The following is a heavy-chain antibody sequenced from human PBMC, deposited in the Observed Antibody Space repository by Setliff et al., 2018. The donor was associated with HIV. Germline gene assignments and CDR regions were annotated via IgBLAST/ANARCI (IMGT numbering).Heavy chain of an antibody. V-gene: IGHV4-38-2*01. CDR3: ARVVGTRAVDY. CDR2: INHSGST. CDR1: GYSISSGYY. D-gene: IGHD2-15*01. J-gene: IGHJ4*02. Sequence: SETLSLTCAVSGYSISSGYYWGWIRQPPGKGLEWIGEINHSGSTNYNPSLKSRVTISVDTSKNQFSLKLSSVTAADTAVYYCARVVGTRAVDYWGQGTLVTVSS.